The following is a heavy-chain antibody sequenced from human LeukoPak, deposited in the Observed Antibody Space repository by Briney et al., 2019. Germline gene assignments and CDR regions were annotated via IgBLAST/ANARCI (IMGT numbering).Heavy chain of an antibody. CDR3: ARVPESVGINYFDS. J-gene: IGHJ4*02. CDR2: INHRGNT. V-gene: IGHV4-34*01. D-gene: IGHD1-1*01. CDR1: GGSFSGNY. Sequence: SETLSLTCAVYGGSFSGNYWSWVRQPPGKGLEWIGEINHRGNTNYNPSLESRVTISVDTSKNQFSLKLRSVTAADTAVYYCARVPESVGINYFDSWGQGTQVTVSS.